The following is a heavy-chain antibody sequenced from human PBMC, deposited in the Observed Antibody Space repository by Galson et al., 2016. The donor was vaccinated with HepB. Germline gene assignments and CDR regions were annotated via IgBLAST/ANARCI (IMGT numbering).Heavy chain of an antibody. V-gene: IGHV3-9*01. Sequence: SLRLSCAASGFTFDDYAMHWVRQAPGKGLEWVSGITWNSGTRGYADSVLGRFTISRDNAKNSLYLQMNTLRPEDTALYYCAKDNYYDSTGQFYYYYGMDVWGQGTTVTVSS. CDR3: AKDNYYDSTGQFYYYYGMDV. CDR2: ITWNSGTR. D-gene: IGHD3-22*01. J-gene: IGHJ6*02. CDR1: GFTFDDYA.